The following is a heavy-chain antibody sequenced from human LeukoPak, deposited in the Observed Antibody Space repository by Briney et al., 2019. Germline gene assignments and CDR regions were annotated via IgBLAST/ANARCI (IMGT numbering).Heavy chain of an antibody. CDR3: ARDHVLRYFDWSSAFDI. CDR1: GYTFTSYA. J-gene: IGHJ3*02. CDR2: INAGNGNT. D-gene: IGHD3-9*01. Sequence: ASVKVSCKASGYTFTSYAMHWVRQAPGQRLEWMGWINAGNGNTKYSQKFQGRVTITRDTSASTAYMELSSLRSEDTAVYYCARDHVLRYFDWSSAFDIWGQGTMVTVSS. V-gene: IGHV1-3*01.